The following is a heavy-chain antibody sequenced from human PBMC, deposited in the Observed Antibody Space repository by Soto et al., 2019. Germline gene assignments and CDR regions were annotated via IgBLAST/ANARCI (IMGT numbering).Heavy chain of an antibody. J-gene: IGHJ4*02. CDR3: ARSIAAAVDLDY. V-gene: IGHV1-18*01. CDR1: GYTFSSYG. D-gene: IGHD6-13*01. CDR2: ISAYNGNT. Sequence: QVQLVQSGAEVKKPGASVKVSCKASGYTFSSYGISWVRQAPGQGLEWMGWISAYNGNTNYAQKLQGRVTMTTDTATSTAYMEVRSRRSDDTAVYYCARSIAAAVDLDYWGQGTLVTVSS.